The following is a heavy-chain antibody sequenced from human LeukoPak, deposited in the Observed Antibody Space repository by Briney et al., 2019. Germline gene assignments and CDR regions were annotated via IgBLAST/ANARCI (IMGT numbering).Heavy chain of an antibody. CDR3: ATIPVYNSGSYHFDY. CDR2: IHYSGST. Sequence: GSLRLSCAASGFTFSSYSMNWIRQPPGRGLERIGYIHYSGSTTYNPSLKSRVTLSVDMSKNLFSLKLSSVTAADTAVYYCATIPVYNSGSYHFDYWGQGTLVAVSS. CDR1: GFTFSSYS. D-gene: IGHD3-10*01. V-gene: IGHV4-59*08. J-gene: IGHJ4*02.